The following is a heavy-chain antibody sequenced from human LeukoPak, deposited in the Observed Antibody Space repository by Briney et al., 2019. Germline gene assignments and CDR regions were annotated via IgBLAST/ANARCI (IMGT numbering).Heavy chain of an antibody. CDR3: ARALGRAVAEILSY. J-gene: IGHJ4*02. CDR2: INAGNGNT. D-gene: IGHD6-19*01. V-gene: IGHV1-3*01. Sequence: ASVKVSCKASGYTFTSYAMHWVRQAPGQRLEWMGWINAGNGNTKYSQKFQGRVTITRDTSASTAYMELSSLRSEDTAVYYCARALGRAVAEILSYWGQGTLVTVSS. CDR1: GYTFTSYA.